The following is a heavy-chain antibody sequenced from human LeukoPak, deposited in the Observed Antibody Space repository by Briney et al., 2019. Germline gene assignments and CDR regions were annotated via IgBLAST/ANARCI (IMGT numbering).Heavy chain of an antibody. CDR2: IYSSGSA. CDR1: GDFINHNY. D-gene: IGHD3-22*01. V-gene: IGHV4-59*08. CDR3: ARHLDYYDT. Sequence: SDTLSLICTVSGDFINHNYWTWLRQPTGKALEWIGYIYSSGSANYNPPLKSQFIISGDTSKNQISLKRPSVTAADTAVYFCARHLDYYDTWGHGTLVTVSS. J-gene: IGHJ4*01.